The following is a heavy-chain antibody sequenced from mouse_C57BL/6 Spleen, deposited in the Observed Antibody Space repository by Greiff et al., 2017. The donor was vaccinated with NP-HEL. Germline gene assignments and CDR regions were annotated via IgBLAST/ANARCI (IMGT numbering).Heavy chain of an antibody. CDR1: GFTFSDYY. J-gene: IGHJ4*01. Sequence: EVHLVESEGGLVQPGSSMKLSCTASGFTFSDYYMAWVRQVPEKGLEWVANINYDGSSTYYLDSLKSRFIISRDNAKNILYLQMSSLKSEDTATYYCARGSGYYGNLYAMDYWGQGTSVTVSS. V-gene: IGHV5-16*01. CDR3: ARGSGYYGNLYAMDY. CDR2: INYDGSST. D-gene: IGHD2-1*01.